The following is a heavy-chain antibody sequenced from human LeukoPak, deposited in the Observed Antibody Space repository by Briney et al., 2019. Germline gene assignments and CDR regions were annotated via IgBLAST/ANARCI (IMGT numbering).Heavy chain of an antibody. D-gene: IGHD3-22*01. Sequence: ASVKVSCKTSGYTFTCYYMHWVRQAPGQGLEWMGWINPNTGGTNYAQKFQGRVTMTSDTSISTAYLELSSLRSDNTTLYYCARAPMIVVVFPPRLDYWGQGTLVTVSS. V-gene: IGHV1-2*02. CDR2: INPNTGGT. CDR3: ARAPMIVVVFPPRLDY. J-gene: IGHJ4*02. CDR1: GYTFTCYY.